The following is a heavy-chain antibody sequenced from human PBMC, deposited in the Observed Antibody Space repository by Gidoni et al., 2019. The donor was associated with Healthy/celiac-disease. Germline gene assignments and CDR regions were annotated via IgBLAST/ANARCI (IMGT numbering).Heavy chain of an antibody. V-gene: IGHV3-9*01. J-gene: IGHJ4*02. Sequence: EVQLVESGGGLVQPGRSLRLSCAASGFTFDDYAMHWVRQAPGKGLEWVSGISWNSGSIGYADSVKGRFTISRDNAKNSLYLQMNSLRAEDTALYYCAKGPHSSSLKIDYWGQGTLVTVSS. CDR3: AKGPHSSSLKIDY. D-gene: IGHD6-6*01. CDR1: GFTFDDYA. CDR2: ISWNSGSI.